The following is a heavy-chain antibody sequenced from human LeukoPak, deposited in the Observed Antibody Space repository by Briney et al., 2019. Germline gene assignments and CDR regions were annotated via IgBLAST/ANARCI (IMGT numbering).Heavy chain of an antibody. CDR1: GGSISHYY. CDR2: INHSGST. D-gene: IGHD5-12*01. CDR3: ARDYSGWSLDP. V-gene: IGHV4-34*01. J-gene: IGHJ5*02. Sequence: PSETLSLTCAVYGGSISHYYWSWIRQSPGKGLECIGEINHSGSTNYNPSLKSRVTISVDTSKNQFSLKLSSVTAEDTAVYYCARDYSGWSLDPWGQGTLVTVSS.